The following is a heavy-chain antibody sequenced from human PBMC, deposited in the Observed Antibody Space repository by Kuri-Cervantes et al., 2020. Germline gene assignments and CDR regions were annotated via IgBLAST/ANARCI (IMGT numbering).Heavy chain of an antibody. CDR3: ARAGGKYQLLNYYYYMDV. CDR2: IKQDGSEK. V-gene: IGHV3-7*05. J-gene: IGHJ6*03. CDR1: GFTFSSYW. D-gene: IGHD2-2*01. Sequence: GESLKISCAASGFTFSSYWMSWVRQAPGKGLEWVANIKQDGSEKYYVDSVKGRFTISRDNAKNSLYLQMNSLRAEDTALYYCARAGGKYQLLNYYYYMDVWGKGTTVTVSS.